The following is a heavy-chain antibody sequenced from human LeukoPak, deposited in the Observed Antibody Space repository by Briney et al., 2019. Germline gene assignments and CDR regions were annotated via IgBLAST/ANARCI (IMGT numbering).Heavy chain of an antibody. Sequence: GGSLRLSCAASGFTFDDYAMHWVRQAPGKGLEWVSGISWNSGSIGYADSVKGRFTISRDNAKNSLYLQMNSLRAEDTALYYCAKDASVAGTYYFDYWGQGTLVTVSS. J-gene: IGHJ4*02. CDR2: ISWNSGSI. V-gene: IGHV3-9*01. D-gene: IGHD6-19*01. CDR1: GFTFDDYA. CDR3: AKDASVAGTYYFDY.